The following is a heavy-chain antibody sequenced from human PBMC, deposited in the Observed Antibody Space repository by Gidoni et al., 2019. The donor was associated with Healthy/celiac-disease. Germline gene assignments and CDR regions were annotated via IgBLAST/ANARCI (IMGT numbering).Heavy chain of an antibody. CDR1: GYTFISYY. Sequence: QVQLVQSGAEVKKPGASVKVSCKASGYTFISYYLHWVRQAPGQGLEWMGIINPSTGRTSYAQKFQGRVTMTTDTSTDTGYMELSSLTSEDTAVYYCARALNNWNDDGPFDYWGQGTLVTVSS. CDR3: ARALNNWNDDGPFDY. CDR2: INPSTGRT. D-gene: IGHD1-20*01. V-gene: IGHV1-46*01. J-gene: IGHJ4*02.